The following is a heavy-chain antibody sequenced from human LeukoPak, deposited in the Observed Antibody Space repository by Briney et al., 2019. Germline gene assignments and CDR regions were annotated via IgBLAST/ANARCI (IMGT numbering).Heavy chain of an antibody. V-gene: IGHV1-2*02. CDR3: ARDRPVGSYAPSQDYGMDV. CDR1: GYTFTSYG. D-gene: IGHD3-16*01. CDR2: INPKSGVT. Sequence: ASVKLSCTASGYTFTSYGISWVRQAPGQGLEWMGWINPKSGVTNYAQKFQGRVTMTRDTSISTAYMDLSRLRSDDTAVFFCARDRPVGSYAPSQDYGMDVWGQGTTVTVSS. J-gene: IGHJ6*02.